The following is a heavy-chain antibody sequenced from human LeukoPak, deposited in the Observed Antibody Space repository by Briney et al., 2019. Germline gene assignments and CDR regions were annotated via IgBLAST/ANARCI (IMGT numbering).Heavy chain of an antibody. Sequence: PGGSLRLSCAASGFTFSSYWMSWVRQAPGKGLEWVSVIYIGGSTYYADSVKGRFTISRDISKNTLYLQMNSLRAEDTAMYYCARLGFVVPAVIFDYWGQGTLVTVSS. J-gene: IGHJ4*02. CDR3: ARLGFVVPAVIFDY. D-gene: IGHD2-2*02. V-gene: IGHV3-53*01. CDR1: GFTFSSYW. CDR2: IYIGGST.